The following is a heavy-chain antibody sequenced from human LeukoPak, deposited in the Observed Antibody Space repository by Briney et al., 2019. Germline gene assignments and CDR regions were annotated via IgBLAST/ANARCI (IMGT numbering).Heavy chain of an antibody. CDR2: ILMSTNYP. J-gene: IGHJ3*01. D-gene: IGHD3/OR15-3a*01. CDR1: GFTHNDSY. CDR3: AKEGGTRGTFDV. V-gene: IGHV3-11*05. Sequence: GGPLRLSCGASGFTHNDSYMSWIRQAPGKGLEYVSYILMSTNYPNYPPPVKGRFTISRDNAKNSVYLQMNSLRAEDTGLYYCAKEGGTRGTFDVWGQGTMVSVSS.